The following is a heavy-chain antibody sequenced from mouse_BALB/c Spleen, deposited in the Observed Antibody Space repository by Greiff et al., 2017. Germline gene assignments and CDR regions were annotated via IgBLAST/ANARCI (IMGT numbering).Heavy chain of an antibody. Sequence: QVQLKESGAELVRPGSSVKISCKASGYAFSSYWMNWVKQRPGQGLEWIGQIYPGDGDTNYNGKFKGKATLTADKSSSTAYMQLSSLTSEDSAVYFCARSGGDGYSFAYWGQGTLVTVSA. D-gene: IGHD2-3*01. CDR3: ARSGGDGYSFAY. V-gene: IGHV1-80*01. CDR1: GYAFSSYW. J-gene: IGHJ3*01. CDR2: IYPGDGDT.